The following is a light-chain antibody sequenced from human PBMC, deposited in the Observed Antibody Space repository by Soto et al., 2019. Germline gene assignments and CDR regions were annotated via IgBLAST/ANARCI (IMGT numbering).Light chain of an antibody. CDR3: QQFSSYPLT. V-gene: IGKV1-13*02. CDR1: QDISSV. CDR2: NVS. J-gene: IGKJ4*01. Sequence: AIHLTQSPSSLSASVGDRVTISCRSSQDISSVLVWYQQRSGKPPNLLVFNVSISNSGVPSRFTGSGSGTDFTLTISGLQPEDFATYYCQQFSSYPLTFGGGTKVDIK.